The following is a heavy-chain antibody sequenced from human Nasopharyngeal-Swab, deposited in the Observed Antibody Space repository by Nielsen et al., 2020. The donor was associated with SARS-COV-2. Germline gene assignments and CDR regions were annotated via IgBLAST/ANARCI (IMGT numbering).Heavy chain of an antibody. Sequence: GGSLRLSCAASGFTFSSYSMNWVRQAPGKGLEWVSAITSSSTYTYYADSVKGRFTISRDNARNSLYLQMNSLRAEDTAVYYCAKTWVWGQGTLVTVSS. CDR2: ITSSSTYT. V-gene: IGHV3-21*01. CDR1: GFTFSSYS. J-gene: IGHJ4*02. CDR3: AKTWV.